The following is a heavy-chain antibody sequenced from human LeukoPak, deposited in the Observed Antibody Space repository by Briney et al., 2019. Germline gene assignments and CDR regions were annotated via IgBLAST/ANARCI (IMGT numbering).Heavy chain of an antibody. V-gene: IGHV4-39*07. CDR3: ARGYSGSYYPYFDY. CDR2: INHSGST. J-gene: IGHJ4*02. Sequence: SETLSLTCSVSGDSISSSGYYWGWIRQPPGKGLEWIGEINHSGSTNYNPSLKSRVTISVDTSKNQFSLKLSSVTAADTAVYYCARGYSGSYYPYFDYWGQGTLVTVSS. D-gene: IGHD1-26*01. CDR1: GDSISSSGYY.